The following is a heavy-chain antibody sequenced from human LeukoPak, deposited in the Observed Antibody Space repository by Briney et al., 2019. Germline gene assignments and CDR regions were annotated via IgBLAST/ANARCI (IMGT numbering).Heavy chain of an antibody. V-gene: IGHV4-59*01. D-gene: IGHD3-22*01. Sequence: PSETLSLTCTVSGGSIATYYWSWIRQPPGKGLEWIGYIYSSGSTNYNPSLKSRVTISADTSTNQFSLKLRSVTAADTAVYYCAREAEEYYDSSAPLYFDHWGQGTLVTVSS. CDR2: IYSSGST. CDR3: AREAEEYYDSSAPLYFDH. J-gene: IGHJ4*02. CDR1: GGSIATYY.